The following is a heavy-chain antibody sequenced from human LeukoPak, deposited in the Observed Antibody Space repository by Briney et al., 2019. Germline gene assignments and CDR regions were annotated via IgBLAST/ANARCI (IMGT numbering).Heavy chain of an antibody. J-gene: IGHJ3*02. CDR2: IKQDGSEK. D-gene: IGHD6-13*01. Sequence: PGGSLRLSCAASGFTFSSYWMSWVRQAPGKGLEWVANIKQDGSEKYYVDSVKGRFTISRDNAKNSLYLQMNSLRAEDTAAYYCARDYSSYAFDIWGQGTMVTVSS. CDR1: GFTFSSYW. CDR3: ARDYSSYAFDI. V-gene: IGHV3-7*01.